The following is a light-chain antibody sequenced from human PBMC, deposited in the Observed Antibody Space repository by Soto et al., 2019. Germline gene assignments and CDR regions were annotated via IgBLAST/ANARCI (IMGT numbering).Light chain of an antibody. CDR2: YDD. CDR1: SSNIGNNA. V-gene: IGLV1-36*01. J-gene: IGLJ2*01. CDR3: AEWDDSLNGPV. Sequence: QSVLTQPPSVSEAPRQRVTISCSGSSSNIGNNAVNWYQQLPGKAPKLLIYYDDLLPSGVSDRFSGSKSGTSASLAISGLQSEHEADYYCAEWDDSLNGPVFGGGTKLTVL.